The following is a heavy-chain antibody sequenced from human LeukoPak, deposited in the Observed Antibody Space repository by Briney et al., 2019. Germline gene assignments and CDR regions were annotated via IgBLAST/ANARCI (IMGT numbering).Heavy chain of an antibody. CDR2: IRYDGSNK. CDR3: AKDRVGLGSNWFDP. Sequence: QPGGSLRLSCAASGFTFSSYGMHWVRQAPGKGLEWVSFIRYDGSNKYYADSVKGRFTISRDNSKNTLYLQMNSLRAEDTAVYYCAKDRVGLGSNWFDPWGQGTLVTVSS. J-gene: IGHJ5*02. V-gene: IGHV3-30*02. D-gene: IGHD2-15*01. CDR1: GFTFSSYG.